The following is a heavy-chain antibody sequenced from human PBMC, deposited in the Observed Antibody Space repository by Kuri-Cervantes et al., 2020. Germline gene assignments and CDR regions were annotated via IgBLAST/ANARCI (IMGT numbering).Heavy chain of an antibody. CDR1: GFTFSSYA. D-gene: IGHD3-22*01. CDR3: AREGRDSSSLWAFDI. CDR2: ISSSGSTI. V-gene: IGHV3-48*04. J-gene: IGHJ3*02. Sequence: GGSLRLSCAASGFTFSSYAMHWVRQAPGKGLEWVSYISSSGSTIYYADSVKGRFTISRDNAKNSLYLQMNSLRAEDTAVYYCAREGRDSSSLWAFDIWGQGTMVTVSS.